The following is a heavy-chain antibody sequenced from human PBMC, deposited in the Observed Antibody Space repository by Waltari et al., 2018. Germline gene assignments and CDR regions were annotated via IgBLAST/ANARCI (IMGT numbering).Heavy chain of an antibody. D-gene: IGHD3-10*01. V-gene: IGHV3-30-3*01. J-gene: IGHJ6*02. Sequence: QVQMVESGGGVVQRGRSLRLYCAATAVTFRSYALHWVRPAPGKGLEWVDVISHDGGNIYYAESVKGRFTLSRDNSKNILYLQMSSLRGDDTALYYCTRDSRGAFDGGMDVWGQGIKVTVSS. CDR1: AVTFRSYA. CDR2: ISHDGGNI. CDR3: TRDSRGAFDGGMDV.